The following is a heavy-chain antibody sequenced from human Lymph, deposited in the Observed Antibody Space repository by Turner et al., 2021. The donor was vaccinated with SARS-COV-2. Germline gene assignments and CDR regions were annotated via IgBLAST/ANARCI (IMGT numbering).Heavy chain of an antibody. D-gene: IGHD3-16*01. Sequence: DVQLLQSGAAVKKPGESLSIYCKGSGYSFTSYCIGWVRQMPGKGLEWMGIIYPGDTDTRYSPSFQGQITISADKSISTAYLQWSSLKASETAMYYCARREWGGSLGHIDYWGQGTLVTVSS. J-gene: IGHJ4*02. CDR1: GYSFTSYC. CDR3: ARREWGGSLGHIDY. CDR2: IYPGDTDT. V-gene: IGHV5-51*01.